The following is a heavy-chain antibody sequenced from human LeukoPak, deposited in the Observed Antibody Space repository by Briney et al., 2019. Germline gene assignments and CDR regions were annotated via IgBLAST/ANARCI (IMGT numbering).Heavy chain of an antibody. CDR3: ARGDSWNSYYYYYMDV. CDR2: ISSSSTI. J-gene: IGHJ6*03. V-gene: IGHV3-48*04. CDR1: GFTFSSYS. Sequence: PGGSLRLSCAASGFTFSSYSMNWVRQAPGKGLEWVSYISSSSTIYYADSVKGRFTISRDNAKNSLFLQTNSLRAEDTAVYYCARGDSWNSYYYYYMDVWGKGTSVTVSS. D-gene: IGHD1-7*01.